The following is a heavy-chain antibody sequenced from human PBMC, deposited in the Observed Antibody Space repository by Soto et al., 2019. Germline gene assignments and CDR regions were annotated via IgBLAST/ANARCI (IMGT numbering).Heavy chain of an antibody. V-gene: IGHV3-30*18. D-gene: IGHD6-13*01. J-gene: IGHJ6*02. Sequence: QVQLVESGGGVVQPGRSLRLSCAASGFTFSSYGMHWVRQAPGKGLEWVAVISYDGSNKYYADSVKGRFTISRDNSKNTLYLQMNSLRAEDTAVYYCAKSYSSSWYQYYYYGMDVWGQGTTVTVSS. CDR2: ISYDGSNK. CDR3: AKSYSSSWYQYYYYGMDV. CDR1: GFTFSSYG.